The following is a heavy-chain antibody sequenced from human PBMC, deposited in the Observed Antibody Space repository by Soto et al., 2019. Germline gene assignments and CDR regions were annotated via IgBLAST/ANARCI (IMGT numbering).Heavy chain of an antibody. CDR1: GFTFDDYA. Sequence: GGSLRLSCADSGFTFDDYAMHWVRQAPGKGLEWVSGISWNSGSIGYADSVKGRFTISRDNAKNSLYLQMNSLRAEDTALYYCAKDMRYYDSSGYGYWGQGTLVTVSS. J-gene: IGHJ4*02. D-gene: IGHD3-22*01. CDR2: ISWNSGSI. V-gene: IGHV3-9*01. CDR3: AKDMRYYDSSGYGY.